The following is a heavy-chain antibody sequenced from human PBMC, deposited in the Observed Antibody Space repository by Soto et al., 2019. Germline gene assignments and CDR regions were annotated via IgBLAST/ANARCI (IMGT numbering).Heavy chain of an antibody. CDR3: AKDFTPGRVYYYYGMDV. D-gene: IGHD3-10*01. V-gene: IGHV3-30*18. Sequence: CLRLSCAASGFTFSSYGMHWVRQAPGKGLEWVAVISYDGSNKYYADSVKGRFTISRDNSKNTLYLQMNSLRAEDTAVYYCAKDFTPGRVYYYYGMDVWGQGTTVTVSS. CDR2: ISYDGSNK. J-gene: IGHJ6*02. CDR1: GFTFSSYG.